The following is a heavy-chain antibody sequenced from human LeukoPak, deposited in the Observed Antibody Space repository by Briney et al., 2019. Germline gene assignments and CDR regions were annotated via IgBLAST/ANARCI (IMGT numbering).Heavy chain of an antibody. Sequence: PGGSLRLSCAASGFTFSSYSMNWVRQAPGKGLEWVSYISSSSSTIYYADSVKGRFTISRDNAKNSLYLQMNSLRAEDTAVYYCARDRQLGAFDIWGQGTMVTVSS. CDR3: ARDRQLGAFDI. D-gene: IGHD6-13*01. J-gene: IGHJ3*02. CDR1: GFTFSSYS. CDR2: ISSSSSTI. V-gene: IGHV3-48*01.